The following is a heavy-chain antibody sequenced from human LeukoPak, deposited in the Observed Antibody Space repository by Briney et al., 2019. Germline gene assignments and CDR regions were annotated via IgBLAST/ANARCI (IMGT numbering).Heavy chain of an antibody. V-gene: IGHV4-34*01. CDR3: AREEVVVAATKYYYYMDV. CDR1: GGSFSDYY. J-gene: IGHJ6*03. Sequence: SETLSLTCVVYGGSFSDYYWSWIRQPPGKGLEWIGEINHSGSTNYNPSLKSRVTISVDTSKNQFSLKLSSVTAADTAVYYCAREEVVVAATKYYYYMDVWDKGTTVTVSS. CDR2: INHSGST. D-gene: IGHD2-15*01.